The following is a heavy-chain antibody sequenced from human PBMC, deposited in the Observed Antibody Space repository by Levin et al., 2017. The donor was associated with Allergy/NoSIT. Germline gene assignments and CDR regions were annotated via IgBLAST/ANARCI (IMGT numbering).Heavy chain of an antibody. Sequence: HPGESLKISCAASGFTFSSYAMHWVRQAPGKGLEWVAVISYDGSNKYYADSVKGRFTISRDNSKNTLYLQMNSLRAEDTAVYYCARRSYSSSWTAEYFQHWGQGTLVTVSS. J-gene: IGHJ1*01. D-gene: IGHD6-13*01. CDR1: GFTFSSYA. V-gene: IGHV3-30-3*01. CDR2: ISYDGSNK. CDR3: ARRSYSSSWTAEYFQH.